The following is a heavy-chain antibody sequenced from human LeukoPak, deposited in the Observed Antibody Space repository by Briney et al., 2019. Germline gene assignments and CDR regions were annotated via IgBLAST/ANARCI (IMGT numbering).Heavy chain of an antibody. CDR1: GFTFSSYS. D-gene: IGHD4-17*01. V-gene: IGHV3-21*01. Sequence: GRSLRLSCAASGFTFSSYSMNWVRQAPGKGLEWVSSISSSSSYIYYADSVKGRFTISRDNAKNSLYLQMNSLRAEDTAVYYCARVNGDYFPDWGQGTLVTVSS. J-gene: IGHJ4*02. CDR2: ISSSSSYI. CDR3: ARVNGDYFPD.